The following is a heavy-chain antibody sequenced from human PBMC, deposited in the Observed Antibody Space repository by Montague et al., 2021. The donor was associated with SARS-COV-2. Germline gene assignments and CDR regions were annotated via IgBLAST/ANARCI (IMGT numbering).Heavy chain of an antibody. D-gene: IGHD3-22*01. CDR1: GASISSGGYY. V-gene: IGHV4-31*03. Sequence: TLSLTCTVSGASISSGGYYWSWIRQHPGKGLEWIGSIYYSGSTYYNPSLKSRVTISVDTSKNQFSLKMSSVTAADTAVYYCARSPEPMIILIITSLYWYFDLWGRGTLVTVSS. CDR2: IYYSGST. CDR3: ARSPEPMIILIITSLYWYFDL. J-gene: IGHJ2*01.